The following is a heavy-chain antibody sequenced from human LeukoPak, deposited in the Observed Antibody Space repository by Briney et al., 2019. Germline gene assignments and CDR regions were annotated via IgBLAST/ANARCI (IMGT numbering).Heavy chain of an antibody. Sequence: MTSETLSLTCTVSGGSISSGGYYWSWIRQPPGKGLEWIGYIYHSGSTYYNPSLKSRVTISVDRSKNQFSLKLSSVTAADTAVYYCARDHYDILTGPPDDAFDIWGQGTTVTVSS. CDR3: ARDHYDILTGPPDDAFDI. CDR1: GGSISSGGYY. D-gene: IGHD3-9*01. V-gene: IGHV4-30-2*01. CDR2: IYHSGST. J-gene: IGHJ3*02.